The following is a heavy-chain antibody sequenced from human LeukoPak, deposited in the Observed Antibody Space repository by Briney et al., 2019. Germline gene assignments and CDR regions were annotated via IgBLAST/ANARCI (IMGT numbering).Heavy chain of an antibody. J-gene: IGHJ4*02. CDR3: AKDVVPDSGWDVEY. CDR1: GFTFSTYS. Sequence: PGGSLRLSCAASGFTFSTYSMTWVRQGPGKGLEWVSSIYPSGDSTFYADSVKGRFTISRDNSKNTLYLQMSSLRTEDTAIYYCAKDVVPDSGWDVEYWGQGTLVTVSS. CDR2: IYPSGDST. V-gene: IGHV3-23*01. D-gene: IGHD6-19*01.